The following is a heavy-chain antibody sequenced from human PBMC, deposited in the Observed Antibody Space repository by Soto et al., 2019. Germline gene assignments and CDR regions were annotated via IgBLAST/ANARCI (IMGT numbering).Heavy chain of an antibody. CDR1: GFTFSDYY. CDR2: ISSSSSYT. D-gene: IGHD3-3*01. V-gene: IGHV3-11*06. Sequence: PGGSLRLSCAASGFTFSDYYMSWIRQAPGKXLEWVSYISSSSSYTNYADSVKGRFTISRDNAKDSLYLQMNSLRAEDTAVYYCARVLEAHYDFWSGYFSPYNWFDPWGQGSLVTVSS. CDR3: ARVLEAHYDFWSGYFSPYNWFDP. J-gene: IGHJ5*02.